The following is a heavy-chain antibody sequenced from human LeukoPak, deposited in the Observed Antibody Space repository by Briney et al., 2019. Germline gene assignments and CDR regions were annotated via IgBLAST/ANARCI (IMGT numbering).Heavy chain of an antibody. D-gene: IGHD1-26*01. CDR2: IGTAGDT. CDR3: ARQNTPHGNFDY. J-gene: IGHJ4*02. CDR1: GFTLSSYA. V-gene: IGHV3-13*01. Sequence: GSLRLSCAASGFTLSSYAMRWVRQPAGKGLEWVSAIGTAGDTFYPGSVKGRFTISRENAKKSLFLQMNSLRAEDTAVYYCARQNTPHGNFDYWGQGTLVTVSS.